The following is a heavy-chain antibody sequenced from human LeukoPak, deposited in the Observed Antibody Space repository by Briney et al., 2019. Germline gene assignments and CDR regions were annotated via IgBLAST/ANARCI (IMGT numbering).Heavy chain of an antibody. CDR1: GYTFTGYY. D-gene: IGHD2-15*01. V-gene: IGHV1-2*02. CDR3: ARSNYCSGGSCLDY. Sequence: ASVKVSCKASGYTFTGYYMHWVRQAPGQGLEWMGWINPNSGGINYAQKFQGRVTMTRDTSISTAYMELSRLRSDDTAVYYCARSNYCSGGSCLDYWGQGTLVTVSS. CDR2: INPNSGGI. J-gene: IGHJ4*02.